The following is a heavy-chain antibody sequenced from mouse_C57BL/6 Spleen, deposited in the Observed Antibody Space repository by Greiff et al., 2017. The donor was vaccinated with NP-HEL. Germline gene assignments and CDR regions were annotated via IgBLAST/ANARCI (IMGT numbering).Heavy chain of an antibody. CDR2: IDPSDSET. CDR3: ARSYYGSSSYYYAMDY. J-gene: IGHJ4*01. CDR1: GYTFTSYW. D-gene: IGHD1-1*01. V-gene: IGHV1-52*01. Sequence: QVQLKQSGAELVRPGSSVKLSCKASGYTFTSYWMHWVKQRPIQGLEWIGNIDPSDSETHYNQKFKDKATLTVDKSSSPAYMQLSSLTSEDAAVYYCARSYYGSSSYYYAMDYWGQGTSVTVSS.